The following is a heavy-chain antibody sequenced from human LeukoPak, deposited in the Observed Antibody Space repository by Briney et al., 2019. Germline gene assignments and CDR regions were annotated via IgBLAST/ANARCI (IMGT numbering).Heavy chain of an antibody. CDR3: AKALLGYCSGGRCSLFDY. CDR1: GFAFSGYW. V-gene: IGHV3-23*01. D-gene: IGHD2-15*01. CDR2: ISGSGGST. Sequence: GGSLRLSCAASGFAFSGYWMSWVRQAPGKGLEWVSAISGSGGSTYYADSVKGRFTISRDNSKNTLYLQMNSLRAEDTAVYYCAKALLGYCSGGRCSLFDYWGQGTLVTVFS. J-gene: IGHJ4*02.